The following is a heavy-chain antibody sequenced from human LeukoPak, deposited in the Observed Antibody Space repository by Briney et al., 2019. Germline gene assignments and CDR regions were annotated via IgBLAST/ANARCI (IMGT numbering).Heavy chain of an antibody. Sequence: SVKVFCKASGGTFSSDAISWVRQAPGQGLEWMGGIIPIFGTANYAQKFQGRVTITTDESTSTAYMELSSLRSEDTAVYYCARGALEYSSSNWFDPWGQGTLVTVSS. CDR1: GGTFSSDA. CDR3: ARGALEYSSSNWFDP. J-gene: IGHJ5*02. V-gene: IGHV1-69*05. D-gene: IGHD6-6*01. CDR2: IIPIFGTA.